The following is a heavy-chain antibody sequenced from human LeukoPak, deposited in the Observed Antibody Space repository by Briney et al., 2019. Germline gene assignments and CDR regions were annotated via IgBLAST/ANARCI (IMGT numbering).Heavy chain of an antibody. D-gene: IGHD1-14*01. J-gene: IGHJ4*02. CDR3: AHRRGGYNWNHGDFDY. CDR2: IYWDDDK. V-gene: IGHV2-5*02. CDR1: GFSLSTTGVG. Sequence: SGPTLVNPTQALALTCTFSGFSLSTTGVGVGWIRQSPGKALEWLSLIYWDDDKRYSPSQKKRLTLPKDASKNLVVLTMTNVDPVDTATYYCAHRRGGYNWNHGDFDYWGQGTLVTVSS.